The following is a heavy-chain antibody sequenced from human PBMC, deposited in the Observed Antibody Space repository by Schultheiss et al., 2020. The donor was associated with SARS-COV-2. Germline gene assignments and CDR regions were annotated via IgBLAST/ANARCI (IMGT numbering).Heavy chain of an antibody. CDR1: GGKVSDYY. CDR2: ISSSGSTI. Sequence: SLRLSCVAYGGKVSDYYMSWIRQAPGKGLEWVSYISSSGSTIYYADSVKGRFTISRDNAKNSLYLQMNSLRAEDTAVYYCARAGESYDPYDILTGPPNYWGQGTLVTVSS. D-gene: IGHD3-9*01. CDR3: ARAGESYDPYDILTGPPNY. V-gene: IGHV3-11*04. J-gene: IGHJ4*02.